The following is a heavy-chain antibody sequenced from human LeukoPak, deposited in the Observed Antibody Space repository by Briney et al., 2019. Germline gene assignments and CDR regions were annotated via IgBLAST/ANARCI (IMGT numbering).Heavy chain of an antibody. J-gene: IGHJ3*02. CDR3: TTSERWPQLGAFDI. D-gene: IGHD5-24*01. Sequence: SETLSLTCTVSGGSISSSSYYWGWIRQPPGKGLEWIGSIYYSGSTNYNPSLKSRVTISVDTSKNQFSLKLSSVTAADTAVYYCTTSERWPQLGAFDIWGQGTMVTVSS. CDR2: IYYSGST. V-gene: IGHV4-39*07. CDR1: GGSISSSSYY.